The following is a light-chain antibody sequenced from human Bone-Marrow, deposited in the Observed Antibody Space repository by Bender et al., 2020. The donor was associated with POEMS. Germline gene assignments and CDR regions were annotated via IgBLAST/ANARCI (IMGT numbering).Light chain of an antibody. CDR1: TSDVGSYDL. J-gene: IGLJ2*01. CDR3: CSYAGVTSVV. CDR2: EVS. Sequence: QSALTQPASVSGSPGQPITISCTGTTSDVGSYDLVSWYQQHPGKAPKLIIYEVSERPSGVSNRFSGSKSGNTASLTISGLQAEDEADYYCCSYAGVTSVVFGGGTKVTVL. V-gene: IGLV2-23*02.